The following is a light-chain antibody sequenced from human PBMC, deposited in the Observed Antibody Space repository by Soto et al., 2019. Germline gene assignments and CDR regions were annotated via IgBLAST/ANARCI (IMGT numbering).Light chain of an antibody. J-gene: IGKJ1*01. Sequence: IVLTQSPVTLSLSPGERATLSCRASQSVSSSYLAWYQQKPGQAPRLLIFGASTRATGIPDRFSGSGSGTDFTLTINRLEPEDFAVYYCQQYGSSPTWTFGQGTKVDIK. CDR2: GAS. CDR1: QSVSSSY. CDR3: QQYGSSPTWT. V-gene: IGKV3-20*01.